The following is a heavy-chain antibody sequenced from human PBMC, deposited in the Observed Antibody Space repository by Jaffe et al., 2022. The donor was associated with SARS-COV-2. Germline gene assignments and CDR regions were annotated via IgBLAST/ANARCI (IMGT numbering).Heavy chain of an antibody. CDR3: ARGENYYYYGMDV. CDR1: GGSISSGSYY. V-gene: IGHV4-61*02. CDR2: IYTSGST. Sequence: QVQLQESGPGLVKPSQTLSLTCTVSGGSISSGSYYWSWIRQPAGKGLEWIGRIYTSGSTNYNPSLKSRVTISVDTSKNQFSLKLSSVTAADTAVYYCARGENYYYYGMDVWGQGTTVTVSS. J-gene: IGHJ6*02.